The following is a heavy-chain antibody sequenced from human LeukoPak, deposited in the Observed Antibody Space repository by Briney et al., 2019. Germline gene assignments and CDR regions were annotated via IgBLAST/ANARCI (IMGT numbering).Heavy chain of an antibody. CDR2: ISTYNDIT. CDR1: GYTFTNYG. V-gene: IGHV1-18*04. CDR3: ARDAGSYCSSTICFDY. Sequence: ASVKVSCKASGYTFTNYGISWVRQAPGQGLEWMGWISTYNDITKYVQKLQDRVTMTTDTSTSTAYMELRSLRSDDTAVYYCARDAGSYCSSTICFDYWGQGTLVTVSS. J-gene: IGHJ4*02. D-gene: IGHD2-2*01.